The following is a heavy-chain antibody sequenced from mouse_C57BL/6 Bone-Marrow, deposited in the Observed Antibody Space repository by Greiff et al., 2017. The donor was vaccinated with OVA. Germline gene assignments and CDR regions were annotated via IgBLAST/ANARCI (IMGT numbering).Heavy chain of an antibody. CDR3: ASGGIYDGYYQKAWFAY. CDR1: GYTFTSYG. J-gene: IGHJ3*01. V-gene: IGHV1-81*01. Sequence: QVQLKESGAELARPGASVKLSCKASGYTFTSYGISWVKQRTGQGLEWIGEIYPRSGNTYYNEKFKGKATLTADNSSSPAYMELRSLTSEDSAVYFCASGGIYDGYYQKAWFAYWGQGTLVTVSA. D-gene: IGHD2-3*01. CDR2: IYPRSGNT.